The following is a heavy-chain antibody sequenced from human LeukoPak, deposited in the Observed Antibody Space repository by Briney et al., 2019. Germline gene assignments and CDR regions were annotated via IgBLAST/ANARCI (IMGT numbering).Heavy chain of an antibody. CDR2: IFSSGST. CDR1: GGSITGYY. V-gene: IGHV4-59*01. J-gene: IGHJ5*02. CDR3: ATYVSGTPNWFDP. Sequence: SETLSLTCTVSGGSITGYYWSWIRQPPGKGLEWIGYIFSSGSTKYNPSLQSRVTISADTSKNQFSLKLNSVTAADTAVYYCATYVSGTPNWFDPWGQGTLVTVSS. D-gene: IGHD3-10*01.